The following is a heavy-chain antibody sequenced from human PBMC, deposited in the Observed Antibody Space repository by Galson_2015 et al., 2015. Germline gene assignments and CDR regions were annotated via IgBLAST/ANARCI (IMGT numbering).Heavy chain of an antibody. D-gene: IGHD2-15*01. CDR2: IYPGDSDT. J-gene: IGHJ6*02. CDR3: ARRMVAANTKPYYYYGMDV. V-gene: IGHV5-51*01. CDR1: GYSFTSYW. Sequence: QSGAEVKKPGESLKISCKGSGYSFTSYWIGWVRQMPGKGLEWMGIIYPGDSDTRYSPSFQGQVTISADKSISTAYLQWSSLKASDTAMYYCARRMVAANTKPYYYYGMDVWGQGTTVTVSS.